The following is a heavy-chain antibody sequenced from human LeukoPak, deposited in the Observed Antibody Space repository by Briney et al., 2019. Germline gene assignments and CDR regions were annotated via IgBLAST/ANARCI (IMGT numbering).Heavy chain of an antibody. V-gene: IGHV4-4*07. J-gene: IGHJ5*02. D-gene: IGHD4-17*01. Sequence: SETLSLTCTVSGNSFGDYYWSWIRQPAGKGLEWIGRIYTSGSTTYNPSLKSRVTMSVDTSKSQFSLNLMSVTAADTAVCYCTRDAGTTGEVKFDPWGQGTLVTVSS. CDR3: TRDAGTTGEVKFDP. CDR2: IYTSGST. CDR1: GNSFGDYY.